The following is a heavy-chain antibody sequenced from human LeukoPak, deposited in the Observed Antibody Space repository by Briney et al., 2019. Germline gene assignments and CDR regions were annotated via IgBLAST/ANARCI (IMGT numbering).Heavy chain of an antibody. CDR2: ITTSGGST. CDR1: GFTFSSYA. Sequence: GGSLRLSCAASGFTFSSYAMSWVRQAPGKGLEWVSTITTSGGSTYYADSVKGRFTISRDNSKNTLYLQMNSLRAEDTAVYYCARRSYYDLDYFDYWGQGTLVTVSS. V-gene: IGHV3-23*01. D-gene: IGHD1-26*01. CDR3: ARRSYYDLDYFDY. J-gene: IGHJ4*02.